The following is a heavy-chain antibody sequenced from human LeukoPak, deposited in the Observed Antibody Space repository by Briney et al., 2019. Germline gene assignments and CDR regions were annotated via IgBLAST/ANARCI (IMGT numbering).Heavy chain of an antibody. Sequence: KAGGSLRLSCADSGFTFSSYSTNWVRQAPGKGLEWVSSISSSNSYIYNADSVKGRFTISRDNAKNSLYLQMNSLRAEDTAVYYCARDQGLLVVAGRFGYWGQGTLVTVSS. D-gene: IGHD6-19*01. CDR2: ISSSNSYI. CDR1: GFTFSSYS. CDR3: ARDQGLLVVAGRFGY. V-gene: IGHV3-21*01. J-gene: IGHJ4*02.